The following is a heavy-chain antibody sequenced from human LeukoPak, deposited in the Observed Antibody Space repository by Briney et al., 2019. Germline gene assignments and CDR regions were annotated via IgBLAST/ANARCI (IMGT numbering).Heavy chain of an antibody. V-gene: IGHV3-23*01. Sequence: GGSLRLSCAASGFTFSSYAMSWVRQAPGKGLEWVSAISGSGGSTYYADSVKGRFTISRDNSKNTLYLQMNSLRAEDTAVYYCANPTHYYDSSGYYLGNYWGQGTLVTVS. CDR1: GFTFSSYA. J-gene: IGHJ4*02. CDR2: ISGSGGST. CDR3: ANPTHYYDSSGYYLGNY. D-gene: IGHD3-22*01.